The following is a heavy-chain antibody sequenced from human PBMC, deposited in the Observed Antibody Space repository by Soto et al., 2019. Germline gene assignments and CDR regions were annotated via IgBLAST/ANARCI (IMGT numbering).Heavy chain of an antibody. Sequence: ASVKVSCKASGYTFISYYMHWVRQAPGQGLEWMGIINPSGGSTSYAQKFQGRVTMTRDTSTSTVYMELSSLRSEDTAVYYCYLPVGTTVVNRSTYYFDYWGQGTLVTVSS. CDR3: YLPVGTTVVNRSTYYFDY. V-gene: IGHV1-46*01. D-gene: IGHD4-17*01. CDR1: GYTFISYY. J-gene: IGHJ4*02. CDR2: INPSGGST.